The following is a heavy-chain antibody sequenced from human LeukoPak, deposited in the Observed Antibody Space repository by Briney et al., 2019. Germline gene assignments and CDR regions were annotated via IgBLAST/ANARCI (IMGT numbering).Heavy chain of an antibody. CDR3: ARKPYGGNSVAFDI. CDR2: INHSGST. V-gene: IGHV4-34*01. J-gene: IGHJ3*02. CDR1: GGSFSGYY. D-gene: IGHD4-23*01. Sequence: SETLSLTCAVYGGSFSGYYWSWIRQPPGKGLEWIGEINHSGSTNYNPSLKSRVTISVDTSKNQFSLKLSSVTAADTAVYYCARKPYGGNSVAFDIWGQGTMVTVSS.